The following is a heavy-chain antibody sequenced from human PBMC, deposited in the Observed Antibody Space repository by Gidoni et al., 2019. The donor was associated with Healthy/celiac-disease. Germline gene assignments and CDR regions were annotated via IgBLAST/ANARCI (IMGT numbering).Heavy chain of an antibody. J-gene: IGHJ4*02. Sequence: QVQLVQSGAEVKKPGASVKVSCQASGYTFTSYYMHWVRQAPGQGLEWMGIINPSGGSTSYAQKFQGRVTMTRDTSTSTVYMELSSLRSEDTAVYYCARDMGDGYPFDYWGQGTLVTVSS. CDR1: GYTFTSYY. D-gene: IGHD5-12*01. CDR2: INPSGGST. V-gene: IGHV1-46*01. CDR3: ARDMGDGYPFDY.